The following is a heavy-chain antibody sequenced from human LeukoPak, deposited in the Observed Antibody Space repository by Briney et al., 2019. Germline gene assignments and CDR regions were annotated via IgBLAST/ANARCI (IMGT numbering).Heavy chain of an antibody. CDR1: GFTFSTYG. Sequence: GGSLRLSCSASGFTFSTYGMHWVRQAPGKGLEWVTFIRYDGSHKNYADSVKGRFTISRDNSKNTVYVQMKSLRAEDTAVYYCAKDPADYGDYGAYYMDVWGKGTTVTVPS. CDR2: IRYDGSHK. J-gene: IGHJ6*03. D-gene: IGHD4-17*01. V-gene: IGHV3-30*02. CDR3: AKDPADYGDYGAYYMDV.